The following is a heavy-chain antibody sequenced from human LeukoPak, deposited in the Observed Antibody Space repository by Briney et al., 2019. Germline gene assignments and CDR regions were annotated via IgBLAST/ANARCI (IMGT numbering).Heavy chain of an antibody. CDR1: GFTFSNHG. CDR2: IWYDGSNK. CDR3: ARDQGTSTTAPKRKGRFDR. Sequence: GGSLRLSCAASGFTFSNHGMHWVRQAPGKGLEWVALIWYDGSNKQYAESVKGRFTISRDNSKNTLYLQMNSLRDEDTAVYYCARDQGTSTTAPKRKGRFDRWGQATLV. V-gene: IGHV3-33*01. J-gene: IGHJ5*02. D-gene: IGHD1-1*01.